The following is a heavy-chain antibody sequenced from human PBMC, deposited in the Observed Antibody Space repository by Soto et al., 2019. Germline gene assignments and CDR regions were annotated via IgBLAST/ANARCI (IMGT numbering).Heavy chain of an antibody. V-gene: IGHV3-30-3*01. CDR3: ARGTTTSAFSAMDV. D-gene: IGHD1-1*01. J-gene: IGHJ6*02. CDR1: GFTFNYHA. Sequence: QVQLVESGGGVVQPGRSLRLSCAASGFTFNYHALNWVRQAPGKGLEWVAVISYDGDNKYIAESVKGRFTISRDKSKNTVSLQMNSLRTEDTAMYFCARGTTTSAFSAMDVWGQGTTVTVSS. CDR2: ISYDGDNK.